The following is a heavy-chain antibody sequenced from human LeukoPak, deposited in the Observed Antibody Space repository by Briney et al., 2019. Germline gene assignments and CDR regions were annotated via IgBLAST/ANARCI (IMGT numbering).Heavy chain of an antibody. CDR2: IIPIFGTA. J-gene: IGHJ5*02. Sequence: ASVKVSCKASGGTFSSYAISWVRQAPGQGLEWMGGIIPIFGTANYAQEFQGRVTITADESTSTAYMELSSLRSEDTAVYYCARDLGGSFNSVDWFDPWGQGTLVTVSS. V-gene: IGHV1-69*13. CDR3: ARDLGGSFNSVDWFDP. CDR1: GGTFSSYA. D-gene: IGHD1-26*01.